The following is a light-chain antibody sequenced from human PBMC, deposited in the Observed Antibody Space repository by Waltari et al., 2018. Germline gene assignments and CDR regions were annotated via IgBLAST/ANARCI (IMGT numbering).Light chain of an antibody. V-gene: IGKV4-1*01. CDR1: QSVLYSSNSKNY. CDR3: QQYYSTPRA. J-gene: IGKJ1*01. CDR2: WAS. Sequence: DIVMTQSPDSLAVSLGERATTNCKSSQSVLYSSNSKNYLAWYQQKPGQPPKLLIYWASTRESGVPDRFSGSGSGTDFTLTITSLQAEDVAVYYCQQYYSTPRAFGQGTKVEIK.